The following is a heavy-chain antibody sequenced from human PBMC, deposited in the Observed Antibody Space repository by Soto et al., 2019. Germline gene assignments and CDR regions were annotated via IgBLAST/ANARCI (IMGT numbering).Heavy chain of an antibody. CDR3: ARGDFWSGYYPNYYYYGMDV. Sequence: SVKVSCKASGGTFSSYAISWVRQAPGQGLEWMGGIIPIFGTANYAQKFQGRVTITADKSTSTAYMELSSLRSGDTAVYYCARGDFWSGYYPNYYYYGMDVWGQGTTVTVSS. CDR1: GGTFSSYA. D-gene: IGHD3-3*01. V-gene: IGHV1-69*06. CDR2: IIPIFGTA. J-gene: IGHJ6*02.